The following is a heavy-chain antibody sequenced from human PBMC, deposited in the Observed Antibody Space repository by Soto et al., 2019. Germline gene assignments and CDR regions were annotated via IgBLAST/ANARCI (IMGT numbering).Heavy chain of an antibody. CDR1: GFTFDAYP. J-gene: IGHJ3*01. V-gene: IGHV3-9*01. Sequence: EVQLVESGGGLVQPGRSLRLSCAASGFTFDAYPMHWDRQAPGKGLEWVAGLAWDGGSIEYVDSVEGRFTISRDNAKNSLYLQMSSLRDEDTALYYCVRDDAFDLWGQGTQVTVSS. CDR2: LAWDGGSI. CDR3: VRDDAFDL.